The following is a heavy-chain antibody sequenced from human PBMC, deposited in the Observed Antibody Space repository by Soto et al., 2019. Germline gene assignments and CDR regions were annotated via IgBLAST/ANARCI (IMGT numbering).Heavy chain of an antibody. CDR2: IKNDGSEK. CDR3: VRESLEWVLQYFFYGMDV. CDR1: GFTFSNYW. D-gene: IGHD3-3*01. J-gene: IGHJ6*02. V-gene: IGHV3-7*01. Sequence: PGGSLRLSCAASGFTFSNYWMNWVRQAPGKGLEWVANIKNDGSEKYYVDSVKGRFTSSRDNAKNSLYLQMNSLRAEDTAVYYCVRESLEWVLQYFFYGMDVWGQGTTVTVSS.